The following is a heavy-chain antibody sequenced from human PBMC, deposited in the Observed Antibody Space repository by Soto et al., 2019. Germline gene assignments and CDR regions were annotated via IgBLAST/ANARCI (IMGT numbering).Heavy chain of an antibody. Sequence: SETLSLTCAVYGGSFSGYYWSWIRQPPGKGLEWIGEINHSGSTNYNPSLKSRVTISVDTSKNQFSLKLSSVTAADTAVYYCARGRGLLDYYYYYMDVWGKGTTVTVSS. CDR2: INHSGST. D-gene: IGHD2-15*01. CDR1: GGSFSGYY. V-gene: IGHV4-34*01. J-gene: IGHJ6*03. CDR3: ARGRGLLDYYYYYMDV.